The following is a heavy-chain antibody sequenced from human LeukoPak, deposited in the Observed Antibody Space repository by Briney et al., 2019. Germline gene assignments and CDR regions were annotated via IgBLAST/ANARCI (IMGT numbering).Heavy chain of an antibody. J-gene: IGHJ6*03. CDR2: IIPIFGTA. D-gene: IGHD1-14*01. V-gene: IGHV1-69*05. CDR1: GGTFSSYA. CDR3: ARGPLGIHYYYYMDV. Sequence: SVKVSCKASGGTFSSYAISWVRQAPGQGLEWMGGIIPIFGTANYAQKFQGRATITTDESTSTAYMELSSLRSEDTAVYYCARGPLGIHYYYYMDVWGKGTTVTVSS.